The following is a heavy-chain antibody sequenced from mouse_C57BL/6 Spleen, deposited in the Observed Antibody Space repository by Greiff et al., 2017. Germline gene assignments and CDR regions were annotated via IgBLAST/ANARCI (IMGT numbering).Heavy chain of an antibody. V-gene: IGHV1-69*01. D-gene: IGHD1-1*01. CDR3: ARWDYGSSYWYFDV. CDR2: IDPSDSYT. Sequence: QVQLQQPGAELVMPGASVKLSCKASGYTFTSYWMHWVKQRPGQGLEWIGEIDPSDSYTNYNQQFKGKSTLTVDKSSSTAYMQLSSLTSEDSAVYYCARWDYGSSYWYFDVWGTGTTVTVSS. CDR1: GYTFTSYW. J-gene: IGHJ1*03.